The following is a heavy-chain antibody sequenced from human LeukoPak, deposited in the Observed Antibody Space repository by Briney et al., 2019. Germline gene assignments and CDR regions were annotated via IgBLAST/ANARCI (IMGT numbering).Heavy chain of an antibody. CDR3: ARGRHSSSWYVYYYYGMDV. CDR2: IYHSGST. D-gene: IGHD6-13*01. Sequence: PSETPSLTFAVSGGSISSSNWWSWARQPPGKGLEWIGEIYHSGSTNYNPSLKSRVTISVDTSKNQFSLKLSSVTAADTAVYYCARGRHSSSWYVYYYYGMDVWGQGTTVTVSS. CDR1: GGSISSSNW. V-gene: IGHV4-4*02. J-gene: IGHJ6*02.